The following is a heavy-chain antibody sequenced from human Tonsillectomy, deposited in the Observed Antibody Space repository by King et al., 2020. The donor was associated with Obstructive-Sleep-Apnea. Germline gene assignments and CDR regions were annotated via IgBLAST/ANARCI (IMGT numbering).Heavy chain of an antibody. D-gene: IGHD1-26*01. CDR1: GYTFSGYY. J-gene: IGHJ4*02. CDR3: ASDAAAELHRRSNYFDY. CDR2: INPNSGGT. Sequence: QLVQSGAEVKKPGASVKVSCKGSGYTFSGYYIHWVRQAPGQGLEWMGWINPNSGGTDYAQKFQGRVTMTRETSINTAYLELSRLTSDDTAVYFCASDAAAELHRRSNYFDYWGQGTLVTVSS. V-gene: IGHV1-2*02.